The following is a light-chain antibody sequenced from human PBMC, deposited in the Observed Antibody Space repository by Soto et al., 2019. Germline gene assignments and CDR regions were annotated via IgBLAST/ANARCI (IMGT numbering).Light chain of an antibody. CDR1: SSNIGPNY. Sequence: QSVLTQPSSESGIPGQTVTISCSGNSSNIGPNYVYWYQQFPGTAPKLLISRNSHRSSWVPDRISGSKSATSATLAISGLRSEDEADYHCATWDDALNHWVFGGGTKRTVL. J-gene: IGLJ3*02. CDR3: ATWDDALNHWV. CDR2: RNS. V-gene: IGLV1-47*01.